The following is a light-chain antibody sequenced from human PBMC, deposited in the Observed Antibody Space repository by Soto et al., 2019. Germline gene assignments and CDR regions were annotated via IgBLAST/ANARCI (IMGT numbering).Light chain of an antibody. CDR3: QQYGNSPS. CDR2: GGS. J-gene: IGKJ2*01. V-gene: IGKV3-20*01. Sequence: VLTQSPGTLSLSPGDRATLSCRASQRVSGSSLAWYQQKPGQAPRLLIYGGSNRATGVPDRFSGSGSGADFTLTIIRLEPEDFAVYHCQQYGNSPSFGQGTKLEIK. CDR1: QRVSGSS.